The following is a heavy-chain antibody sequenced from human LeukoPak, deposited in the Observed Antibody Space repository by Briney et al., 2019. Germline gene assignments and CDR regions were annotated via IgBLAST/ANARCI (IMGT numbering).Heavy chain of an antibody. CDR1: GGSISSGDYY. D-gene: IGHD6-13*01. CDR2: IYYSGST. CDR3: AREDSIAAAAYY. J-gene: IGHJ4*02. Sequence: SETLSLTCTVSGGSISSGDYYWSWIRQPPGKGLEWIGYIYYSGSTYYNPSLKSRVTISVDTSKNQFPLKLSSVTAADTAVYYCAREDSIAAAAYYWGQGTLVTVSS. V-gene: IGHV4-30-4*08.